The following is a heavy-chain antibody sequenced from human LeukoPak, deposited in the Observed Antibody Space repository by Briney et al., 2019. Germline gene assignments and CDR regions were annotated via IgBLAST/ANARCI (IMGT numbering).Heavy chain of an antibody. CDR1: AGSFSGYY. D-gene: IGHD2-21*01. Sequence: SETLSLTCAVYAGSFSGYYWSWIRQPPGKGLEWIGEINHSGSTNYNPSLKSRATISVDTSKNQFSLKLSSVTAADTAVYYCARLSARPPRFHWFDPWGQGTLVTVSS. V-gene: IGHV4-34*01. J-gene: IGHJ5*02. CDR3: ARLSARPPRFHWFDP. CDR2: INHSGST.